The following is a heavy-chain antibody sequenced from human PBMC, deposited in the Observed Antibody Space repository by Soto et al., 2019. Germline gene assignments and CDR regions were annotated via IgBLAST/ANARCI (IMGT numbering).Heavy chain of an antibody. V-gene: IGHV5-51*01. Sequence: GESLKISCKGSGYSFTSYWIGWVRQMPGKGPEWMGIIYPGDSDTRYSPSFQGQVTISADKSISTAYLQWSSLKASDTAMYYCARAYSSSWYNYYYGMDVWGQGTTVTVSS. CDR2: IYPGDSDT. J-gene: IGHJ6*02. CDR3: ARAYSSSWYNYYYGMDV. CDR1: GYSFTSYW. D-gene: IGHD6-13*01.